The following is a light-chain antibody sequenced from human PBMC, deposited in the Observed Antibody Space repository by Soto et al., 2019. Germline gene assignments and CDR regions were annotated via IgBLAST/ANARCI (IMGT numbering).Light chain of an antibody. V-gene: IGLV2-23*01. CDR3: CSYADVATYV. CDR1: SSDVGSYDL. CDR2: EGS. J-gene: IGLJ1*01. Sequence: QSVLTQPASVSGSPGQSITISCTGTSSDVGSYDLVSWYQQRPGKGPKLIIYEGSKRPSGVSDRFYGSKSGNTASLTISGLQTEDEADYYCCSYADVATYVFGGGTKVTVL.